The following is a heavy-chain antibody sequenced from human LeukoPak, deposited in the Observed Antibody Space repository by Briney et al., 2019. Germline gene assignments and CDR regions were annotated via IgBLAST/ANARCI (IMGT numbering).Heavy chain of an antibody. Sequence: SETLSLTCTVSGGSISSYYWSWIRQPPGKGLEWIGYIYYRGSTNYNPSLKSRVTISVDTSKNQFSLKLSSVTAADTAVYYCARERINAFVGRGAFDIWGQGTMVTVSS. CDR2: IYYRGST. CDR3: ARERINAFVGRGAFDI. D-gene: IGHD2-15*01. J-gene: IGHJ3*02. V-gene: IGHV4-59*01. CDR1: GGSISSYY.